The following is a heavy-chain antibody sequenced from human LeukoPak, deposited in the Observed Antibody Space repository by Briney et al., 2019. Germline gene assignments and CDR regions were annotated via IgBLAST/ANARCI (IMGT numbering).Heavy chain of an antibody. CDR2: INPNSGGT. CDR1: GYTFTGYY. D-gene: IGHD6-13*01. Sequence: GASVKVSCKASGYTFTGYYMHWVRQAPGQGLEWMGWINPNSGGTNYAQKFQGRVTMTRDTSISTAYMELSRLRSEDTAVYYCARERSSQGSFQHWGQGTLVTVSS. J-gene: IGHJ1*01. V-gene: IGHV1-2*02. CDR3: ARERSSQGSFQH.